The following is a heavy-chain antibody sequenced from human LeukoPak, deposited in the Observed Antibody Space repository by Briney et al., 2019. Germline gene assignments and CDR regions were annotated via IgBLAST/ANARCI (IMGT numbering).Heavy chain of an antibody. J-gene: IGHJ5*02. Sequence: SETLSLTCAVYGGSFSGYYWSWIRQPPGKGLEWIGEINHSGSTNYNPSLKSRVTISVDTSKNQFSLKLSSVTAADTAVYYCARRKGSITIFGDPLYNWFDPWGQGTLVTVSS. V-gene: IGHV4-34*01. CDR1: GGSFSGYY. CDR3: ARRKGSITIFGDPLYNWFDP. D-gene: IGHD3-3*01. CDR2: INHSGST.